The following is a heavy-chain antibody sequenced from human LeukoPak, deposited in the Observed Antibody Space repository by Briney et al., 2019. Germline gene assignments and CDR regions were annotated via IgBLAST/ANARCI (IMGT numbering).Heavy chain of an antibody. J-gene: IGHJ5*02. CDR3: ARAGGYCSGGNCHNWFDP. CDR2: IYTSGST. Sequence: SETLSLTCTVSGGSISSYYWSWIRQPAGKGLEWIGRIYTSGSTNYNPSPRSRVTMSVDTSKNQFSLKLSSVTAADTAVYYCARAGGYCSGGNCHNWFDPWGQGTLVTVSS. D-gene: IGHD2-15*01. CDR1: GGSISSYY. V-gene: IGHV4-4*07.